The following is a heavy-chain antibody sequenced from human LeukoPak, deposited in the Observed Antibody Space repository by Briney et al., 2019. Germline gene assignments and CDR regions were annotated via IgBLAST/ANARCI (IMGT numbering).Heavy chain of an antibody. CDR3: AREWLRFFHGMDV. Sequence: SETLSLTCAVYGGSFSGYYWSWIRQPPGKGLEGIGEINHSGSTNYNPSLTSQVTISVDTSNNQFSLKLSSVTAADTAVYYCAREWLRFFHGMDVWGQGTTVTVSS. CDR1: GGSFSGYY. J-gene: IGHJ6*02. V-gene: IGHV4-34*01. CDR2: INHSGST. D-gene: IGHD3-3*01.